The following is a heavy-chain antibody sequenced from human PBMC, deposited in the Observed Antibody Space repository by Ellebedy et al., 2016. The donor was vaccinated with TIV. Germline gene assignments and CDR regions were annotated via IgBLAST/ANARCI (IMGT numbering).Heavy chain of an antibody. D-gene: IGHD3-3*01. V-gene: IGHV3-74*01. Sequence: GESLKISCAASRVTFRSYWMHWVRQAPGEGLVWVARINNDGSSTNYADSVKGRFTISRDNDESILYLQMNSLGVEDTAMYYCAGDLDVWGQGILVTVSS. CDR1: RVTFRSYW. J-gene: IGHJ4*02. CDR3: AGDLDV. CDR2: INNDGSST.